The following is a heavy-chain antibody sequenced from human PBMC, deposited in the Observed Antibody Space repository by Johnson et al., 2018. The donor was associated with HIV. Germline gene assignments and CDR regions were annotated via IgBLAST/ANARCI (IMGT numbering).Heavy chain of an antibody. CDR2: ISYDGSNK. D-gene: IGHD6-13*01. CDR1: GFTFDDYG. V-gene: IGHV3-30*03. Sequence: QVQLVESGGGVVRPGGSLRLSCAASGFTFDDYGMSWVRQAPGKGLEWVAIISYDGSNKYYADSVKGRFTISRDNSKNTLYLQMNSLRAEDTAVYYCASGAAAAPDAFDIWGQGTMVTVSS. J-gene: IGHJ3*02. CDR3: ASGAAAAPDAFDI.